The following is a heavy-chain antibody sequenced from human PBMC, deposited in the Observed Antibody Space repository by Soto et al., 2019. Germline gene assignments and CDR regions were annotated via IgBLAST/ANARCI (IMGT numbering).Heavy chain of an antibody. CDR3: ARVPHYEFWSGYPNGDY. J-gene: IGHJ4*02. CDR2: ISSYNGNT. D-gene: IGHD3-3*01. V-gene: IGHV1-18*01. Sequence: SCKASGYTCTSYGISWVRRAPGQGLEWMGWISSYNGNTNYAQKLQGRVTMTTDTSTSTAYMELRSLRSDDTAVYYCARVPHYEFWSGYPNGDYWGQGTLVTVSS. CDR1: GYTCTSYG.